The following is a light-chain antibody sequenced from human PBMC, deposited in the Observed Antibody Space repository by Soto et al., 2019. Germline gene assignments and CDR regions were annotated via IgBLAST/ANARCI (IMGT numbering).Light chain of an antibody. Sequence: DIVLTQTPLSSPVTLGQPASISCRSSQSLVHSDGNTYLNWLQQRPGQPPRLLIYEVSNRFSGVPDRFSGSGAGTDFTLEISRVEAEDVGVYYCMQSTSFPLTFGGGTKVEIK. J-gene: IGKJ4*01. CDR2: EVS. CDR1: QSLVHSDGNTY. V-gene: IGKV2-24*01. CDR3: MQSTSFPLT.